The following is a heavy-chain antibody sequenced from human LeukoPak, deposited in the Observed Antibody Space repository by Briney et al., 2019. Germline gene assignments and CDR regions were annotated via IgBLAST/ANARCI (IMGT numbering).Heavy chain of an antibody. CDR2: IYYSGST. CDR3: ARDKGDYGDYYWFDP. V-gene: IGHV4-59*01. CDR1: GGSISSYY. Sequence: SETLSLTCTVSGGSISSYYWSWIRQPPGKGLEWIGYIYYSGSTNYNPSLRSRVTISVDTSKKQFSLKLRSVTAADTAVYYCARDKGDYGDYYWFDPWGQGTLVTVSS. J-gene: IGHJ5*02. D-gene: IGHD4-17*01.